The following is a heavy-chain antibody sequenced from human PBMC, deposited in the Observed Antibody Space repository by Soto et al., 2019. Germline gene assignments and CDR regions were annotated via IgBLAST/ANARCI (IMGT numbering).Heavy chain of an antibody. V-gene: IGHV3-33*01. J-gene: IGHJ3*02. CDR1: RFTFSSYG. CDR2: IWYDGSKK. Sequence: QVQLVESGGGVVQPGRSLRLSCAASRFTFSSYGMHWVRQAPGRGLEWVAVIWYDGSKKYYADSVKGRFTISRDNSKNTVDLKMNSLRVEDTAVYYCARALDAFDMWGQGTMVTVSS. CDR3: ARALDAFDM.